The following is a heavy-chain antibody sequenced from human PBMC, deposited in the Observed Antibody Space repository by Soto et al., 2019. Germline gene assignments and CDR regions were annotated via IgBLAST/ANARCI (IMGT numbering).Heavy chain of an antibody. V-gene: IGHV4-34*01. CDR1: GESFSGYY. CDR3: ARDRRSYSDYFAY. CDR2: INHSGST. D-gene: IGHD1-26*01. J-gene: IGHJ4*02. Sequence: SETLSLTCAVYGESFSGYYWTWIRQPPGKGLEWIGEINHSGSTNYNTSLKSRVTISVDTSKNQFSLKLSSVTAADPAVYYCARDRRSYSDYFAYWGQGTLVPVSS.